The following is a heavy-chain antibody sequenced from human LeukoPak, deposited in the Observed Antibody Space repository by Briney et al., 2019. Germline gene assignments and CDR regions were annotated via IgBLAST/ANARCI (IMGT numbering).Heavy chain of an antibody. J-gene: IGHJ5*02. V-gene: IGHV4-59*12. D-gene: IGHD2-15*01. CDR1: GGSISSYY. CDR3: ARDGSASYWFDP. Sequence: PSETLSLTCTVSGGSISSYYWSWIRQPPGKGLEWIGSIYYSGSTYYNPSLKSRVTISVDTSKNQFSLKLSSVTAADTAVYYCARDGSASYWFDPWGQGTLVTVSS. CDR2: IYYSGST.